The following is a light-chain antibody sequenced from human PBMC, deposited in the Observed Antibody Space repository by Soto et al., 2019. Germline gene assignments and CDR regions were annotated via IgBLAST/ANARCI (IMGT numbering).Light chain of an antibody. CDR2: RNN. CDR3: AAWDDSLSGLV. CDR1: SSNIGSNY. J-gene: IGLJ2*01. Sequence: QSVLPQPPSASGTPGQRVTISCSGSSSNIGSNYVYWYQQLQGTAPKLLSYRNNQRPSGVPDRFSGSKSGTSASLAISGLRSEDEADYYCAAWDDSLSGLVFGGGTKLTVL. V-gene: IGLV1-47*01.